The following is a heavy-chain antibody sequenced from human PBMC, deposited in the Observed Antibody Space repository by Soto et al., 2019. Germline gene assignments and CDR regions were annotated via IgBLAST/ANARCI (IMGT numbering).Heavy chain of an antibody. CDR2: MNPNSGNT. Sequence: QVQLVQSGAEVKKPGASVKVSFKASGYTFTSYDINWVRQATGQGLEWMGWMNPNSGNTGYAQKFQGRVTMTRTTSISTAYMELSSLRSEDTAVYYCARWPDGYYYYDMDVWGQGSTVTVSS. J-gene: IGHJ6*02. V-gene: IGHV1-8*01. CDR3: ARWPDGYYYYDMDV. CDR1: GYTFTSYD.